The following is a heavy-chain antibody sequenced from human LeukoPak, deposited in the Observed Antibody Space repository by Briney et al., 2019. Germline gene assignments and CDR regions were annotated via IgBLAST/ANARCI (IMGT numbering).Heavy chain of an antibody. Sequence: SETLSLTCTVSGASINTYYWSWIRQPPGKGLEWVGYTHYTGTTNYNPALSGRVTISVDTSKIHFSLKLYSVTAADTAVYYCARHTSYGGNSAFGDWGQGTLVTVSS. CDR3: ARHTSYGGNSAFGD. V-gene: IGHV4-59*08. J-gene: IGHJ4*02. D-gene: IGHD4-23*01. CDR2: THYTGTT. CDR1: GASINTYY.